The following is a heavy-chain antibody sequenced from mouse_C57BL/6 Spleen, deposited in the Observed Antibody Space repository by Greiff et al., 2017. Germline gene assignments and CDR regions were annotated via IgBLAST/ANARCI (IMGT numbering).Heavy chain of an antibody. D-gene: IGHD1-1*01. CDR2: IDPSDSYT. V-gene: IGHV1-50*01. CDR3: ARSRNYYGSSYDYAMDY. Sequence: QVQLKQPGAELVKPGASVKLSCKASGYTFTSYWMQWVKQRPGQGLEWIGEIDPSDSYTNYNQKFKGKATLTVDTSSSTAYMQLSSLTSEDSAVYYCARSRNYYGSSYDYAMDYWGQGTSVTVSS. J-gene: IGHJ4*01. CDR1: GYTFTSYW.